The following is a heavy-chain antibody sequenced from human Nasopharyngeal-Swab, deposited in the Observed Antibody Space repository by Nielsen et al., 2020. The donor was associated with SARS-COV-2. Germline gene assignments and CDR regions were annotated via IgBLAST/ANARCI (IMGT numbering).Heavy chain of an antibody. Sequence: SETLSLTCTVSGGSISSWNWWTWVRQAPGKGLEWIGEIYESGSTNYNPSLKNRITMSIDESKNQFSLNLRSVTAADTSVFFCARLETRWDVPYYFDYWGQGTLVTVSS. CDR3: ARLETRWDVPYYFDY. CDR1: GGSISSWNW. V-gene: IGHV4-4*02. CDR2: IYESGST. D-gene: IGHD4-23*01. J-gene: IGHJ4*02.